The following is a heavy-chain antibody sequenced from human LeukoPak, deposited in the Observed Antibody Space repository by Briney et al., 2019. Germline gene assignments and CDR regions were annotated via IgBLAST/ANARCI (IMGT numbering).Heavy chain of an antibody. V-gene: IGHV1-8*03. CDR1: GYTFTNYD. J-gene: IGHJ6*01. CDR3: ARAQRSSTSCSSPYYYATDG. CDR2: MNPNNDNI. Sequence: SVKVSCKASGYTFTNYDINWVRQVTGQGLEWMGWMNPNNDNIGYAQKFQGRVTITRNTSIRTAYMELSSMRSEDTAVYYCARAQRSSTSCSSPYYYATDGWGEGTT. D-gene: IGHD2-2*01.